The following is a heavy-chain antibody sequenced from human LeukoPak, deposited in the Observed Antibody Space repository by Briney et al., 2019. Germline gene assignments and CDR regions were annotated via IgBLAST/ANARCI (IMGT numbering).Heavy chain of an antibody. CDR3: ARTPPAFECSSTTCPVLDY. CDR1: GYTLISYG. CDR2: ISVYNGNR. D-gene: IGHD2-2*01. J-gene: IGHJ4*02. V-gene: IGHV1-18*01. Sequence: VASVKVSCKTSGYTLISYGISWVRQAPGQGLEWMGWISVYNGNRNYAQNLQGRLTMTTDTSTSTAYMELRSLRSDDTAVYYCARTPPAFECSSTTCPVLDYWAQGTLVTVSS.